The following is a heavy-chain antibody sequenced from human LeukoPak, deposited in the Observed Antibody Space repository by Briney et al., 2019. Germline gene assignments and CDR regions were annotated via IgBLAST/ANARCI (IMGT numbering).Heavy chain of an antibody. Sequence: PSETLSLTCTVSGGSISSSSYYWGWIRQPPGKGLEWIGSIYYSGSTYYNPSLKGRVTISVDTSKNQFSLKLSSVTAADTAVYYCARGSSWYQTNFDYWGQGTLVTVSS. V-gene: IGHV4-39*07. CDR3: ARGSSWYQTNFDY. J-gene: IGHJ4*02. CDR1: GGSISSSSYY. D-gene: IGHD6-13*01. CDR2: IYYSGST.